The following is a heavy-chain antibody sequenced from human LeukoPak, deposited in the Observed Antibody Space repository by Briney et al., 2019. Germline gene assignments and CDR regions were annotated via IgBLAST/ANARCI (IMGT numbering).Heavy chain of an antibody. CDR3: ARNRRQQLVLGYYYYGMDV. J-gene: IGHJ6*02. CDR2: INHSGST. CDR1: GGSFSGYY. Sequence: PSETLSLTCAVYGGSFSGYYWSWIRQPPGKGLEWIGEINHSGSTNYNPSLKSRVTISVDTSKNQFSLKLSSVTAADTAVYYCARNRRQQLVLGYYYYGMDVWGQGTTVTVSS. D-gene: IGHD6-13*01. V-gene: IGHV4-34*01.